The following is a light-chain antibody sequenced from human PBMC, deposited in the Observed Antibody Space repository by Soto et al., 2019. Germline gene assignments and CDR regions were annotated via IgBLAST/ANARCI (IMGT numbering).Light chain of an antibody. V-gene: IGLV1-44*01. CDR2: SDN. J-gene: IGLJ2*01. CDR3: AAWDDSLNGLV. Sequence: QSVLTQPPSASGTPGQGVTISCSGGSSNIGVNTVNWYQQLPGTAPKLLIYSDNQRPSGVPDRFSGSKSGTSASLAISGLQSEDEADYSCAAWDDSLNGLVFGGGTKLTVL. CDR1: SSNIGVNT.